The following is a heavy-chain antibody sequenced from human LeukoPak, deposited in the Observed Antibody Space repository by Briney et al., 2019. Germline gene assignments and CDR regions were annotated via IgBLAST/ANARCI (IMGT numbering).Heavy chain of an antibody. J-gene: IGHJ4*02. CDR1: GYTFTSYY. Sequence: ASVNVSCKASGYTFTSYYMHWVRQAPEQGLEWMGIINPSGGSTIYAQKFQGRVTMTRDTSTSTVYMEFSSLRSEDTAVYYCAREVRDGYTDYYFDYWGQGTLVTVSS. D-gene: IGHD5-24*01. CDR2: INPSGGST. CDR3: AREVRDGYTDYYFDY. V-gene: IGHV1-46*01.